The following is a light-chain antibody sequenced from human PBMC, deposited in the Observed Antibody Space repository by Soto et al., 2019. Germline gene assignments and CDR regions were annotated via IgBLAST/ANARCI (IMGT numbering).Light chain of an antibody. J-gene: IGLJ2*01. CDR1: SSDVGGYNY. CDR2: EVS. CDR3: SSYAGSNNLV. Sequence: QSALTQPPSASGSPGQSVTISCTGTSSDVGGYNYVSWYQQYPGKAPKVMIYEVSKRPSGVPDRFSGSKSGNTASLTVSVLQAEDEADYYCSSYAGSNNLVFGGGTKLTVL. V-gene: IGLV2-8*01.